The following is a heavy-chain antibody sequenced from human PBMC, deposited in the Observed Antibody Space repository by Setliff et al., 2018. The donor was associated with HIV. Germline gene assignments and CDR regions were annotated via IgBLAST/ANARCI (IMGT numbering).Heavy chain of an antibody. Sequence: PSETLSLTCTVSGDSIRSGDYYWSWIRQSPEKGLEWVGYTFHTGYTYYNPSLKSRLTISVDTSKNQFSLRLSSVTAADTAVYYCARLGSHCKNAFCPPYWGQGTLVTVSS. CDR1: GDSIRSGDYY. CDR2: TFHTGYT. D-gene: IGHD2-15*01. J-gene: IGHJ4*02. CDR3: ARLGSHCKNAFCPPY. V-gene: IGHV4-30-4*08.